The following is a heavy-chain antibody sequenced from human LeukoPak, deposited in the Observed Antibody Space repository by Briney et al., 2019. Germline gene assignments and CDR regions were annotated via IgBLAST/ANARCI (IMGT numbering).Heavy chain of an antibody. CDR3: ARGGARGSSAFDV. J-gene: IGHJ3*01. CDR1: GGSMNSNNYY. V-gene: IGHV4-39*07. CDR2: IYFSGVT. D-gene: IGHD3-10*01. Sequence: PSETLSLTCSVSGGSMNSNNYYWGWIRQPPGKGLEWIGTIYFSGVTNYNPSLKSRVAMSVDTSKNQFSLKLNSVTAADTAVYYCARGGARGSSAFDVWGQGTMVIVSA.